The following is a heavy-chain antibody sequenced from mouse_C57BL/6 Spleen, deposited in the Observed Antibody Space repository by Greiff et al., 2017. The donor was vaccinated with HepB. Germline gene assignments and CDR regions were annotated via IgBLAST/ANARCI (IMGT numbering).Heavy chain of an antibody. CDR2: ISSGGSYT. Sequence: DVKLVESGGDLVKPGGSLKLSCAASGFTFSSYGMSWVRQTPDKRLEWVATISSGGSYTYYPDSVKGRFTISRDNAKNTLYLQMSSLKSEDTAMYYCASITTVVARDWYFDVWGTGTTVTVSS. D-gene: IGHD1-1*01. CDR1: GFTFSSYG. J-gene: IGHJ1*03. V-gene: IGHV5-6*02. CDR3: ASITTVVARDWYFDV.